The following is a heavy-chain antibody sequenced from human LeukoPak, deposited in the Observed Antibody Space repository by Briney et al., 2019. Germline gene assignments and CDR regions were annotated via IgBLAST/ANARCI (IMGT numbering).Heavy chain of an antibody. V-gene: IGHV1-46*01. CDR3: AREEALYGMDV. J-gene: IGHJ6*02. Sequence: ASVKVSCKASGYTFTGYYMHWVRQAPGQGLEWMGIINPSGGSTSYAQKFQGRVTMTRDTSTSTVYMELSSLRSEDTAVYYCAREEALYGMDVWGQGTTVTVSS. CDR2: INPSGGST. CDR1: GYTFTGYY.